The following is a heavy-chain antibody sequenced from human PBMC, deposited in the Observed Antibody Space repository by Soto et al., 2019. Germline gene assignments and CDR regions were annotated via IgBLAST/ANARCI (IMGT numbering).Heavy chain of an antibody. Sequence: ETLSLTCTVSGGSISNYYWTWIRQPPGKGLEWIGYIYYSGSTNYNPSLKSRVTISVDTSKNQFSLKLSSLTAADTAVYYCARGYDFWSGYAVGWFDPWGQGTLVTVSS. D-gene: IGHD3-3*01. J-gene: IGHJ5*02. V-gene: IGHV4-59*01. CDR1: GGSISNYY. CDR3: ARGYDFWSGYAVGWFDP. CDR2: IYYSGST.